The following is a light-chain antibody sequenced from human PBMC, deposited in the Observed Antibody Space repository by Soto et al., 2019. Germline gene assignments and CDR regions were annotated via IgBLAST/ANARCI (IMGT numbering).Light chain of an antibody. V-gene: IGKV3-15*01. J-gene: IGKJ2*01. CDR2: GAS. CDR1: QSVSSN. Sequence: EIVMTHSPATLSVSPCERVALSCSASQSVSSNLAWYQQKPGQAPRLLIYGASTRATGIPVRFSGSGSGTEFTLTISSLQSEDFAVYFCHQYNNWPPYTFGQGTKVDIK. CDR3: HQYNNWPPYT.